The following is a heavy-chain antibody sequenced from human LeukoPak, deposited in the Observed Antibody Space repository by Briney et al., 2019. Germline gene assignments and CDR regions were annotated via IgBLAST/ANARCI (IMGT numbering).Heavy chain of an antibody. CDR1: GFTFSNYG. D-gene: IGHD6-13*01. V-gene: IGHV3-33*06. J-gene: IGHJ5*02. CDR3: AKETSIAVAGNPGP. Sequence: GGSLRLSCAASGFTFSNYGMHWVRQAPGKGLEWVALIWYDGSNKYYTDSVKGRLTISRDNSKDTLFLQMNSLRAEDTAVYYCAKETSIAVAGNPGPWGQGTLVTVSS. CDR2: IWYDGSNK.